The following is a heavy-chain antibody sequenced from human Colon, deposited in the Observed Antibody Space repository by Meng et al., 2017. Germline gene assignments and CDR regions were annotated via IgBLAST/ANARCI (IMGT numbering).Heavy chain of an antibody. D-gene: IGHD3/OR15-3a*01. CDR1: GASVDSGSYH. J-gene: IGHJ5*02. CDR3: IAYMVGRGGLGS. CDR2: TYKGRST. V-gene: IGHV4-30-4*01. Sequence: QFQLQESGPGLGKPSETLSLTCTVSGASVDSGSYHWSWVRQPPGKGLECIGYTYKGRSTYYNPSLKSRVSMSEDTSKNQFSLTLNSVTAADTGVYYCIAYMVGRGGLGSWGQGTLVTVSS.